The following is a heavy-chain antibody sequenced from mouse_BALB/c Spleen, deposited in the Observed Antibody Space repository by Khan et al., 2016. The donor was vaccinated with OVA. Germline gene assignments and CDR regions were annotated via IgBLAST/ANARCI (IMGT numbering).Heavy chain of an antibody. J-gene: IGHJ4*01. CDR2: IWAGGST. Sequence: QVQLKESGPGLVAPSQSLSITCTVSGFSFINYGVHWVRQPPGKGLEWLGVIWAGGSTNYNSALMSRLSINKDNSKSQVFLKMNSLQTDDTAMYYCAREGNYDYYAIDYWGQGTSVTVSS. V-gene: IGHV2-9*02. D-gene: IGHD2-1*01. CDR3: AREGNYDYYAIDY. CDR1: GFSFINYG.